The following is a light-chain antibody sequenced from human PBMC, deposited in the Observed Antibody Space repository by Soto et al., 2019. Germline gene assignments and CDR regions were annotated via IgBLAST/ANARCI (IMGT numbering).Light chain of an antibody. Sequence: DIQMTQFPSTLSAYVGDRVTITCRASQSVNSWLAWYQQKPGRAPKLLIYSVSNLDSGVPSRFSGSGSGTEFTLTISSLQPDDFATYYCQQFSSYSRTFGQGTKVEMK. CDR3: QQFSSYSRT. CDR2: SVS. J-gene: IGKJ1*01. V-gene: IGKV1-5*01. CDR1: QSVNSW.